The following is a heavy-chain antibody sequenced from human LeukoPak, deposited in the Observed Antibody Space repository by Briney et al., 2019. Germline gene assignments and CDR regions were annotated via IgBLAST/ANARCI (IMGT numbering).Heavy chain of an antibody. V-gene: IGHV1-69*13. CDR2: IIPIFGTA. D-gene: IGHD3-9*01. CDR1: GGTFSSYA. CDR3: ASRDILTGYSLYYHYGMDV. Sequence: SVKVSCKASGGTFSSYAISWVRQAPGQGLEWMGGIIPIFGTANYAQKFQGRVTITADESTSTAYMELSSLRSEDTAVYYCASRDILTGYSLYYHYGMDVWGQGTTVTVSS. J-gene: IGHJ6*02.